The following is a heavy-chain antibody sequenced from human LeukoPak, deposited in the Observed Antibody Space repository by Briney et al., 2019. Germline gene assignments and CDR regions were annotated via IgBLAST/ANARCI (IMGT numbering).Heavy chain of an antibody. V-gene: IGHV4-61*02. D-gene: IGHD6-13*01. CDR3: ARSIAAAGTGWFDP. Sequence: PSETLSLTCTVSGGSISGGTYYWSWIRQPAGKGLEWIGRIYTSGSTNYNPSLKSRVTMSVDTSKNQFSLKLSSVTAADTAVYYCARSIAAAGTGWFDPWGQGTLVTVSS. CDR2: IYTSGST. J-gene: IGHJ5*02. CDR1: GGSISGGTYY.